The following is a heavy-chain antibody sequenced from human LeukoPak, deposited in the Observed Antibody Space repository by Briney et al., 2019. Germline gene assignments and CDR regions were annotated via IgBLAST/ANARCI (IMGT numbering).Heavy chain of an antibody. CDR2: IYTSGST. D-gene: IGHD3-16*01. CDR1: GGSISSYY. V-gene: IGHV4-4*07. CDR3: ARDSEGLRLGEMSI. J-gene: IGHJ4*02. Sequence: SETLSLTCTVSGGSISSYYWSWIRQPAGKGLEWIGRIYTSGSTNYNPSLKSRVTISVDTSKNQFSLKLSSVTAADTAVYYCARDSEGLRLGEMSIWGQGTLVTVSS.